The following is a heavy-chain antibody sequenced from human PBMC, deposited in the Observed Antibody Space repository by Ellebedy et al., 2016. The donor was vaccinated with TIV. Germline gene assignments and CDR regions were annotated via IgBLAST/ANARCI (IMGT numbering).Heavy chain of an antibody. Sequence: GESLKISXAASGFTFSSYGMHWVRQAPGKGLEWVAVISYDGSNKYYADSVKGRFTISRDNSKNTLYLQMNSLRAEDTAVYYCAKAGYYDSSGIDYWGQGTLVTVSS. D-gene: IGHD3-22*01. CDR2: ISYDGSNK. CDR1: GFTFSSYG. J-gene: IGHJ4*02. V-gene: IGHV3-30*18. CDR3: AKAGYYDSSGIDY.